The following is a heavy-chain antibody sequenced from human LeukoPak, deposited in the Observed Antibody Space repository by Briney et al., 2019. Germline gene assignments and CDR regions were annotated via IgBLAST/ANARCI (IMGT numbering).Heavy chain of an antibody. D-gene: IGHD6-19*01. CDR2: ISWISDTI. V-gene: IGHV3-9*01. Sequence: GGSLRLSCAASGFTFDDYAMHWVRQAPGKGLEWASGISWISDTIAYADSVKGRFTISRDNAKNSLYLQMNSLRAEDTALYYCARVSIGWYSFDYWGQGTLVTVSS. CDR3: ARVSIGWYSFDY. CDR1: GFTFDDYA. J-gene: IGHJ4*02.